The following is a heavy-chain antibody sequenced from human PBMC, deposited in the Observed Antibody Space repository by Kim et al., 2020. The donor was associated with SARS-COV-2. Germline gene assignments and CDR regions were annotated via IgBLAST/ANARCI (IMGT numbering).Heavy chain of an antibody. V-gene: IGHV4-39*01. J-gene: IGHJ4*02. Sequence: SHKSRVTISVDTSKTQFSLKLSSVTAADTAVYYCARLADIVVVPAAMFDYWGQGTLVTVSS. D-gene: IGHD2-2*01. CDR3: ARLADIVVVPAAMFDY.